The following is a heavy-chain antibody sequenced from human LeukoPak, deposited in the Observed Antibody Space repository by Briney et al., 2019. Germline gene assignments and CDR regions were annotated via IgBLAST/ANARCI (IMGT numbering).Heavy chain of an antibody. Sequence: SETLSLTCTVSGGSISSYYWSWIRQPAGKGLEWIGRIYTSGSTNYNPSLKSRVTMSVDTSKNQFSLKLSSVTAADTAVYYCARTYSSGWSDAFDIWGQGTMVTVSS. J-gene: IGHJ3*02. CDR3: ARTYSSGWSDAFDI. CDR2: IYTSGST. V-gene: IGHV4-4*07. CDR1: GGSISSYY. D-gene: IGHD6-19*01.